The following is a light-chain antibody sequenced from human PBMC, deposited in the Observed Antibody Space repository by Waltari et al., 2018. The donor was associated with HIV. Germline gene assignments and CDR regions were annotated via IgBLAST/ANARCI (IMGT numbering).Light chain of an antibody. CDR2: DVS. CDR3: CSYAGTEICEI. J-gene: IGLJ2*01. V-gene: IGLV2-14*03. CDR1: SNDIGAYNY. Sequence: QSALTQPASVSASPGQSITISCTGTSNDIGAYNYVSWYQQYPGKAPKRIIYDVSKISSGVSNRFSGSKSGNTASLTISGLQAEDEADYHCCSYAGTEICEIFGGGTKLTVL.